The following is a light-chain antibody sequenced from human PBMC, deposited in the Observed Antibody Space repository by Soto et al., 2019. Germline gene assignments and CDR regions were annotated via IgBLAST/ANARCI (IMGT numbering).Light chain of an antibody. CDR1: SSNIGAGYD. V-gene: IGLV1-40*01. CDR3: QSYDSSLSGTNYV. CDR2: GNT. Sequence: QSVLTQPPSVSGAPGQRVTISCTGSSSNIGAGYDVHWYQQLPGTAPKLLINGNTNRPSGVPDRFSGSKSGTSASLAITGLQAEDEADDYCQSYDSSLSGTNYVFGTGTKLTVL. J-gene: IGLJ1*01.